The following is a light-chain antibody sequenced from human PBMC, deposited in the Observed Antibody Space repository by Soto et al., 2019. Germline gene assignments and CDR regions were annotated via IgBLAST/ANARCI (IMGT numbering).Light chain of an antibody. V-gene: IGLV1-51*01. CDR2: DSS. CDR1: SSNIGSNY. J-gene: IGLJ3*02. CDR3: GAWDSSLSAWV. Sequence: QSVLTQPPSVSAAPGQTVTISCSGRSSNIGSNYVSWYQQLPGTAPKLLIYDSSNRPSGIPDRFSGSKSGSSATLGITGLQTGDEADYYCGAWDSSLSAWVFGGGTKLTVL.